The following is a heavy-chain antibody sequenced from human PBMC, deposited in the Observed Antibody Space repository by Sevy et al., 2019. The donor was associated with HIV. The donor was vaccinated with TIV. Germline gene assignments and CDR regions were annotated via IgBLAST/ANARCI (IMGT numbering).Heavy chain of an antibody. D-gene: IGHD3-10*01. CDR1: GFTISSYW. CDR2: INQDGSTK. J-gene: IGHJ4*02. Sequence: GGSLRLSCAASGFTISSYWMLWVRQALGKGLEWVANINQDGSTKYYLDSVKGRFTISKDNAKNSVVLQMNSLTAEDTGVYFCVRAMASADSFWGQGTLVTVSS. V-gene: IGHV3-7*01. CDR3: VRAMASADSF.